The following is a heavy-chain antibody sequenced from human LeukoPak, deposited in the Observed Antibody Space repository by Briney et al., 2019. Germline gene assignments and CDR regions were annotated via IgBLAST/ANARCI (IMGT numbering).Heavy chain of an antibody. CDR3: AGEWYNWNGFDY. Sequence: SETLSLTCAVYGGSFSGYYGSWIRQPPGKGLEWIGEINHSGSTNYNPSLKSRVTISVDTSKNQFSLKLSSVTAADTAVYYCAGEWYNWNGFDYWGQGTLVTVSS. J-gene: IGHJ4*02. D-gene: IGHD1-1*01. CDR1: GGSFSGYY. V-gene: IGHV4-34*01. CDR2: INHSGST.